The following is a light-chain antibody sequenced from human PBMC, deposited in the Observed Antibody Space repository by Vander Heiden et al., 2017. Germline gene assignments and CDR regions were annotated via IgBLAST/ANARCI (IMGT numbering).Light chain of an antibody. V-gene: IGKV1-39*01. Sequence: DIQMTQSPSSLSASVGDRVTITCQASQRISKYLNWYQHKPGKAPKVLIYAASNLQSGVPSRFRGSGTGTGFTLTISSLQCGDMATYFCQHSYSLPWAFGQGTKLEVK. CDR1: QRISKY. CDR3: QHSYSLPWA. J-gene: IGKJ1*01. CDR2: AAS.